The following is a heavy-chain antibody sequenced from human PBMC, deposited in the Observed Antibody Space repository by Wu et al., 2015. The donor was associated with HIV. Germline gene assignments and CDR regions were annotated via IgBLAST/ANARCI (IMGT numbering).Heavy chain of an antibody. Sequence: QVQLVQSGAEVKKPGASVKVSCKASGYTFTSYGISWVRQAPGQGLEWMGWISAYNGNTNYAQKLQGRVTMTTDTSTSTAYMELRSLRSDDTAVYYCARVAPLLWFGELRGMDVWGQGTTGHRLL. CDR1: GYTFTSYG. V-gene: IGHV1-18*01. CDR2: ISAYNGNT. CDR3: ARVAPLLWFGELRGMDV. D-gene: IGHD3-10*01. J-gene: IGHJ6*02.